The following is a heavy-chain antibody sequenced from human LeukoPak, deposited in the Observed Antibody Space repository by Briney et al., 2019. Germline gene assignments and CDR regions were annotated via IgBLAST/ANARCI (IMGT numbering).Heavy chain of an antibody. CDR1: GFTFSDYY. CDR3: ARDRLVATRGQAGAYGMDV. J-gene: IGHJ6*04. D-gene: IGHD5-12*01. Sequence: GGSLRLSCAASGFTFSDYYMSWLRQAPGKGLEWVSYISSSSSYTNYADSVKGRFTISRDNAKNSLYLQMNGLRAEDTAVYYCARDRLVATRGQAGAYGMDVWGKGTTVTVSS. CDR2: ISSSSSYT. V-gene: IGHV3-11*06.